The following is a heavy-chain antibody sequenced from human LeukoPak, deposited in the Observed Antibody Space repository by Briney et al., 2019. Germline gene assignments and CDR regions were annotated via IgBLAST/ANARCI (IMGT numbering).Heavy chain of an antibody. Sequence: ASVKVSCKASGYTFTSYDIDWVRQATGQGLEWMGWMNPNSGNTGYAQKFQGRVTITTNTYISTAYMELSSLRSEDTAVYYCARGRSGYEQSYYYYYMDVWGKGTTVTVSS. CDR1: GYTFTSYD. D-gene: IGHD5-12*01. J-gene: IGHJ6*03. CDR3: ARGRSGYEQSYYYYYMDV. CDR2: MNPNSGNT. V-gene: IGHV1-8*03.